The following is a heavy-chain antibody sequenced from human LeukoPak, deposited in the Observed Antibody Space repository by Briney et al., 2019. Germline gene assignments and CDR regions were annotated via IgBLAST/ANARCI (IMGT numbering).Heavy chain of an antibody. CDR3: ARGHPYYYDSSGYWWGVY. CDR1: GSGYTFNDYY. V-gene: IGHV1-2*02. D-gene: IGHD3-22*01. Sequence: ASVKVSCKASGSGYTFNDYYIHWLRQAPGQGLEWMGWINPKSGGTNYAQKFQGRVTITADKSTSTAYMELSSLRSEDTAVYYCARGHPYYYDSSGYWWGVYWGQGTLVTVSS. J-gene: IGHJ4*02. CDR2: INPKSGGT.